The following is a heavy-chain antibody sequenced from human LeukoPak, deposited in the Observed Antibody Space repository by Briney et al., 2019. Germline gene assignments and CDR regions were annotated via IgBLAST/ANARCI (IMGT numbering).Heavy chain of an antibody. CDR2: IRYDGSSK. CDR3: AKDHSWTLDY. J-gene: IGHJ4*02. Sequence: GGSLRLSCAASGFTFRSNAIHWVRQAPGKGLEWVAFIRYDGSSKYYAESVKGRFTVSRDNNKDTLYLQMNSLRTEDTAVYYCAKDHSWTLDYWGQGTLVTVTS. D-gene: IGHD1-26*01. CDR1: GFTFRSNA. V-gene: IGHV3-30*02.